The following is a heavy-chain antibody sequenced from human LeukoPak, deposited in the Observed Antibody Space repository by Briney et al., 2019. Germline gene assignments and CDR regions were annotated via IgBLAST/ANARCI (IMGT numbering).Heavy chain of an antibody. CDR1: GYTFTGYY. CDR2: ISTYNGNT. Sequence: ASVNVSCKASGYTFTGYYMHWVRQAPGQGLEWMGWISTYNGNTNYAQKLQGRVTMTTDTSTSTVYMELRSLRSDDTAVYYCARDWDMETDCFDPWGQGTLVTVSS. V-gene: IGHV1-18*04. J-gene: IGHJ5*02. CDR3: ARDWDMETDCFDP. D-gene: IGHD2-15*01.